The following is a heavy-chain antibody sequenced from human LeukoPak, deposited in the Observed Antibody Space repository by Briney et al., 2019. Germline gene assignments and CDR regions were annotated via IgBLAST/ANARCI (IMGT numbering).Heavy chain of an antibody. CDR2: ISYDGSDK. CDR3: ARGAYSGSYSGASDI. Sequence: PGGSLRLSCVVSGFTFSNYAIHWVRQAPGKGLEWVAVISYDGSDKYYADSVKGRFTISRDNAKNSLYLQMNSLRAEDTAVYYCARGAYSGSYSGASDIWGQGTMVTVSS. CDR1: GFTFSNYA. V-gene: IGHV3-30*04. J-gene: IGHJ3*02. D-gene: IGHD1-26*01.